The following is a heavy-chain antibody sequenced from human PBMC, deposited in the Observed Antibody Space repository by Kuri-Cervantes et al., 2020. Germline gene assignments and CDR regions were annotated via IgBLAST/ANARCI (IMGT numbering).Heavy chain of an antibody. CDR2: IYHSGST. CDR3: ARGGRAYCSSTSCRYFDY. J-gene: IGHJ4*02. Sequence: SETLSLTCAVSGGSISSSNWWSWVRQPPGKGLEWIGEIYHSGSTNYNPSLKSRVTISVDTSKNQFSLKLSSVTAADTAVYYCARGGRAYCSSTSCRYFDYWGQGTLVTDSS. V-gene: IGHV4-4*02. CDR1: GGSISSSNW. D-gene: IGHD2-2*01.